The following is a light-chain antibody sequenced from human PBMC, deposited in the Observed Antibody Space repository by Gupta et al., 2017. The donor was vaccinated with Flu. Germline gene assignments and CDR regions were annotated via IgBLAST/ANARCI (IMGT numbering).Light chain of an antibody. Sequence: ESVLTQPPGTLSLSPGERATPSCRASQSVSSTYLAWYQQKPGQSPRLLIYGASSRATGIPDRFSGSGSGTDFTLIISRLEPEDFAVYYCLQYESSFWTFGQGTKVEIK. CDR2: GAS. CDR1: QSVSSTY. V-gene: IGKV3-20*01. CDR3: LQYESSFWT. J-gene: IGKJ1*01.